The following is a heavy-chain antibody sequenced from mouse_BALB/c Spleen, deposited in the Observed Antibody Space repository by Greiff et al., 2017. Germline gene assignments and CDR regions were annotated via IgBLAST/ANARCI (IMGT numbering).Heavy chain of an antibody. J-gene: IGHJ1*01. Sequence: EVKLVESGPGLVKPSQSLSLTCTVTGYSITSDYAWNWIRQFPGNKLEWMGYISYSGSTSYNPSLKSRISITRDTSKNQFFLQLNSVTTEDTATYYCAIYYGVYWYFDVWGAGTTVTVSS. CDR1: GYSITSDYA. D-gene: IGHD2-1*01. V-gene: IGHV3-2*02. CDR2: ISYSGST. CDR3: AIYYGVYWYFDV.